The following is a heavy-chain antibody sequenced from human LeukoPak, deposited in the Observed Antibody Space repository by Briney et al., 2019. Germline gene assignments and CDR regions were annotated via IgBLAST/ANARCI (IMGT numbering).Heavy chain of an antibody. D-gene: IGHD6-13*01. Sequence: KPSETLSLPCTVSGGSISSSSSYWGWIRQPPGKGLEWIGSISYTGSTYYNPSLKSRVTISVDTSKNQFSLKLSSVTAADTAVYYRARVLAAAAHFDYWGQGTLVTASS. CDR3: ARVLAAAAHFDY. J-gene: IGHJ4*02. CDR2: ISYTGST. CDR1: GGSISSSSSY. V-gene: IGHV4-39*01.